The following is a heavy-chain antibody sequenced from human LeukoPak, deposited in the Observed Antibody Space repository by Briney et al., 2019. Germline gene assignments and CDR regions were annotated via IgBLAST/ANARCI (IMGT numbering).Heavy chain of an antibody. D-gene: IGHD3-16*01. CDR1: GYTFIGYC. J-gene: IGHJ3*02. Sequence: ASVKVSCEASGYTFIGYCMHWVRQAPGQGLEWMVWINPKSGDTNYAQNFQGRLTVTRDTSISTAYIDLSRLRSDEPAIYSCARGRGSSPYDAFDIWGQGTMVTVSS. CDR3: ARGRGSSPYDAFDI. V-gene: IGHV1-2*02. CDR2: INPKSGDT.